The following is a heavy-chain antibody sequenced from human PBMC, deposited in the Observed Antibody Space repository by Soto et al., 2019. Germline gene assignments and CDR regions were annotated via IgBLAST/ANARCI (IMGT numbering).Heavy chain of an antibody. J-gene: IGHJ4*02. CDR2: ISYDGSNK. D-gene: IGHD3-3*01. CDR1: GFTFSSYG. V-gene: IGHV3-30*18. CDR3: AKGAPRFLEWTPQLDY. Sequence: GGSLRLSCAASGFTFSSYGMHWVRQAPGKGLEWVAVISYDGSNKYYADSVKGRFTISRDNSKNTLYLQMNSLRAEDTAVYYCAKGAPRFLEWTPQLDYWGQGTLVTVSS.